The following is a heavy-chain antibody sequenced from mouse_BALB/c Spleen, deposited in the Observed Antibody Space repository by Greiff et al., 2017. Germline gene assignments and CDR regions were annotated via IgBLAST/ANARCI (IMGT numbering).Heavy chain of an antibody. CDR2: ISNGGGST. V-gene: IGHV5-12-2*01. CDR3: ARDGKTYYRYDGTAMDY. D-gene: IGHD2-14*01. J-gene: IGHJ4*01. Sequence: EVQLVESGGGLVQPGGSLKLSCAASGFTFSSYTMSWVRQTPEKRLEWVAYISNGGGSTYYPDTVKGRFTISRDNAKNTLYLQMSSLKSEDTAMYYCARDGKTYYRYDGTAMDYWGQGTSVTVSS. CDR1: GFTFSSYT.